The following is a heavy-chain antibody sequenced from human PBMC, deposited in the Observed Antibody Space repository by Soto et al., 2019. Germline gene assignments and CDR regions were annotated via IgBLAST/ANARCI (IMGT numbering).Heavy chain of an antibody. Sequence: GGSLRLSCAASGFTFSSYAMSWVRQAPGKGLEWVSAISGSGGSTYYADSVKGRFTISRDNSKNTLYLQMNSLRAGDTAVYYCAKATTTVTYYYYYGMDVWGQGTTVTVSS. D-gene: IGHD4-17*01. V-gene: IGHV3-23*01. J-gene: IGHJ6*02. CDR3: AKATTTVTYYYYYGMDV. CDR1: GFTFSSYA. CDR2: ISGSGGST.